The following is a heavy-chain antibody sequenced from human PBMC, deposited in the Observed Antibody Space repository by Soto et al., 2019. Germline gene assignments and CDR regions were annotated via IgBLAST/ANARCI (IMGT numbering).Heavy chain of an antibody. V-gene: IGHV1-46*01. CDR3: ARGVVPGWEPEYYSDY. J-gene: IGHJ4*02. CDR1: GYTFTSYY. D-gene: IGHD1-26*01. Sequence: GASVKVSCKASGYTFTSYYMHWVRQAPGQGLEWMGIINPSGGSTSYAQKFQGRVTMTRDTSTSTVYMELSSLRSEDTAVYYCARGVVPGWEPEYYSDYWGQGTLVTVSS. CDR2: INPSGGST.